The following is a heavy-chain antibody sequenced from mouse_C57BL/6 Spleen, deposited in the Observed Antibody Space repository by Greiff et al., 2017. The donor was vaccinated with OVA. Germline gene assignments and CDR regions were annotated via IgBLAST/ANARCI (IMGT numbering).Heavy chain of an antibody. CDR1: GYTFTSYW. J-gene: IGHJ2*01. Sequence: QVQLQQSGAELVRPGSSVKLSCKASGYTFTSYWMHWVKQRPIQGLEWIGNIDPSDSETHYNQKFKDKATLTVDKSSSTAYMQLSSLTSEDSAVYYCAREGVRNFDYWGQGTTLTVSS. CDR2: IDPSDSET. D-gene: IGHD2-14*01. CDR3: AREGVRNFDY. V-gene: IGHV1-52*01.